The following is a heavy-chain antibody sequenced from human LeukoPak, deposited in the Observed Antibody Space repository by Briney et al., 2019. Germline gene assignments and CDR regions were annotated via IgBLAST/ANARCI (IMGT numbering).Heavy chain of an antibody. V-gene: IGHV1-24*01. CDR3: AIGLDGSGSYIPYGMDV. J-gene: IGHJ6*02. D-gene: IGHD3-10*01. CDR2: FDPEDGET. CDR1: GYILTELS. Sequence: GASVTVSFKVSGYILTELSMHWVRQAPGKEGEGMGGFDPEDGETIYAQKFQGRVTMIEDTSTDTADMELSSLRSEDTAVYYCAIGLDGSGSYIPYGMDVWGQGTTVTVSS.